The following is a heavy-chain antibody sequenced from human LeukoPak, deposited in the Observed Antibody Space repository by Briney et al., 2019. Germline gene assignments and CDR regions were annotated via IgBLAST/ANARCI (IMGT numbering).Heavy chain of an antibody. CDR1: GFTFSSYA. CDR2: ISGSGGST. D-gene: IGHD6-13*01. Sequence: GGSLRLSCAASGFTFSSYAMSWVRQAPGKGLEWVSAISGSGGSTYYADSVKGRFTISRDNSKNTLYLQMNSLIAEDMAVYYCAKANSQVAAAGPTDYYYYYMDVWGKGTTVTVSS. CDR3: AKANSQVAAAGPTDYYYYYMDV. J-gene: IGHJ6*03. V-gene: IGHV3-23*01.